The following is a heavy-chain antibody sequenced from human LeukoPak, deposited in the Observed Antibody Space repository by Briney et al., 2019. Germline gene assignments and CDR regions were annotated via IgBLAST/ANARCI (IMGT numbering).Heavy chain of an antibody. Sequence: EPSETLSLTCTVSGGSISSSLYHWGWIRQSPGKNLEWLGSIYYTGTTHYNPSLKSRVTISVDTSKNQFSLKLSSVTAADTAVYYCASQQQLVLLDWFDPWGQGTLVTVSS. D-gene: IGHD6-13*01. CDR1: GGSISSSLYH. V-gene: IGHV4-39*07. CDR3: ASQQQLVLLDWFDP. J-gene: IGHJ5*02. CDR2: IYYTGTT.